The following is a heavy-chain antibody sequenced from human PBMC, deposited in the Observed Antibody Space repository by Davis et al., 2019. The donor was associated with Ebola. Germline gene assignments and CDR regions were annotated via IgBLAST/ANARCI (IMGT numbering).Heavy chain of an antibody. Sequence: SETLSLTCAVYGGSFSGYYWSWIRQPPGKGLEWIGEINHSGSTNYNPSLKSRVTISVDTSKNQFSLKLSSVTAADTAVYYCAKDMDYSNYPAFYYYYGMDVWGQGTTVTVSS. CDR1: GGSFSGYY. J-gene: IGHJ6*02. D-gene: IGHD4-11*01. V-gene: IGHV4-34*01. CDR3: AKDMDYSNYPAFYYYYGMDV. CDR2: INHSGST.